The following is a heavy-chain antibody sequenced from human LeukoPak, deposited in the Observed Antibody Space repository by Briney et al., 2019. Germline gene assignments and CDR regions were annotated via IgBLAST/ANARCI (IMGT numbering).Heavy chain of an antibody. V-gene: IGHV3-23*01. CDR1: GFPFSSYA. D-gene: IGHD3-16*02. J-gene: IGHJ4*01. Sequence: PGGSLRLSGVSSGFPFSSYAMSWVRQAPGKGLKCVSTLSASGGTTYYADSVKGRFTISRDNSKNTLYLQTTSLRAEDTAVYYCAKDRGLWGSYRYPTFFDYWGHGALVTVSS. CDR3: AKDRGLWGSYRYPTFFDY. CDR2: LSASGGTT.